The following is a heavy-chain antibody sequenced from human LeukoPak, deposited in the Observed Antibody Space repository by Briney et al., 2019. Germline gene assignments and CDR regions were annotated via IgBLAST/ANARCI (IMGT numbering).Heavy chain of an antibody. CDR3: AARSYGDADY. CDR1: GYNFTIYW. CDR2: IYPGDSDT. D-gene: IGHD4-17*01. V-gene: IGHV5-51*01. J-gene: IGHJ4*02. Sequence: LGESLKISCKGSGYNFTIYWIGWVRQMPGKGLEWMGIIYPGDSDTRYSPSFQGQVTMSADKSISTAYLQWSSLKASDTAMYYCAARSYGDADYWGQGTLVTVSP.